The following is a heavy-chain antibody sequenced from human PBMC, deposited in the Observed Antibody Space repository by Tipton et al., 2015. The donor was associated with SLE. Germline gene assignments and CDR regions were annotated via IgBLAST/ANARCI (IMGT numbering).Heavy chain of an antibody. CDR3: ARDLGLIGMLDY. CDR1: GFTFSNYW. CDR2: IKYDETEK. D-gene: IGHD2-21*01. V-gene: IGHV3-7*01. Sequence: GSLRLSCAASGFTFSNYWMTWVRQAPGKGLEWVANIKYDETEKYYVDSVGGRFTISRDNSKNTLYLQMNSLRAEDTAVYYCARDLGLIGMLDYWGQGTLVTVSS. J-gene: IGHJ4*02.